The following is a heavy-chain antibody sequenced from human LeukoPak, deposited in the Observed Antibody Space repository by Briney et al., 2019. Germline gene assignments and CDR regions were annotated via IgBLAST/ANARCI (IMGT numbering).Heavy chain of an antibody. CDR3: SGDLGGSYNDY. CDR2: INPSAGTT. V-gene: IGHV1-46*01. D-gene: IGHD1-26*01. Sequence: GASVKVSCKASGYTFSTYYMHWVRQAPGQGLEWVGIINPSAGTTTYAQKFQGRVSMTRDTSTSTVYMELSSLRIEDTAVYYCSGDLGGSYNDYWGQGTMVTVSS. J-gene: IGHJ4*02. CDR1: GYTFSTYY.